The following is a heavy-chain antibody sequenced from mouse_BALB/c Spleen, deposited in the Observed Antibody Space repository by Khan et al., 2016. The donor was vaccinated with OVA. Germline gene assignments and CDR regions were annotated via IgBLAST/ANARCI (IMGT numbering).Heavy chain of an antibody. CDR2: ISPNNDGS. J-gene: IGHJ3*01. CDR1: GYTFTSYV. CDR3: LRSLYYYCSAYEGFAY. Sequence: VQLQQSGPELVKPGASVKMSCKASGYTFTSYVMHWVKQKPGQGLEWIGYISPNNDGSKYNEKFRGKATLTSDKSSSTAYMELSSLTSEDSAFYYCLRSLYYYCSAYEGFAYWGQGTLVTVAA. D-gene: IGHD1-1*01. V-gene: IGHV1S136*01.